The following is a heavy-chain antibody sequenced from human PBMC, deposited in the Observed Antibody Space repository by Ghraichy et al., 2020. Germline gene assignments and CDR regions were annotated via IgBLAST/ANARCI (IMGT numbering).Heavy chain of an antibody. J-gene: IGHJ5*02. CDR2: ISGSGGST. D-gene: IGHD3-3*01. Sequence: GGSLRLSCAASGFTFSSYAMSWVRQAPGKGLEWVSAISGSGGSTYYADSVKGRFTISRDNSKNTLYLQMNSLRAEDTAVYYCANKGGTIFGVVMTLSWFDPWGQGTLVTVSS. CDR1: GFTFSSYA. CDR3: ANKGGTIFGVVMTLSWFDP. V-gene: IGHV3-23*01.